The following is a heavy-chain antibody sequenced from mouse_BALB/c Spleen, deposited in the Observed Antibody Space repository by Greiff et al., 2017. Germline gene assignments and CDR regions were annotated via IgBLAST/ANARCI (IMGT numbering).Heavy chain of an antibody. CDR1: GYSITSDYA. J-gene: IGHJ2*01. CDR3: ARGGHYYGYYFDY. V-gene: IGHV3-2*02. Sequence: EVQLQESGPGLVKPSQSLSLTCTVTGYSITSDYAWNWIRQFPGNKLEWMGYISYSGSTSYNPSLKSRISITRDTSKNQFFLQLNSVTTEDTATYYCARGGHYYGYYFDYWGQGTTLTVSS. CDR2: ISYSGST. D-gene: IGHD1-2*01.